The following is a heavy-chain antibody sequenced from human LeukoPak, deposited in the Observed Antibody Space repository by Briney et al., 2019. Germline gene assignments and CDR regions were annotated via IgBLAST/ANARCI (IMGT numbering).Heavy chain of an antibody. J-gene: IGHJ4*02. D-gene: IGHD5-18*01. CDR1: GFTFSSYS. CDR3: ARGLGCSYGY. CDR2: ISSSSSYI. Sequence: GGSLRLSWAASGFTFSSYSMNWVRQAPAKGLEWVSSISSSSSYIYYADSVKGRFTISRDNAKNSLYLQMNSLRAEDTAVYYCARGLGCSYGYWGQGTLVTVSS. V-gene: IGHV3-21*01.